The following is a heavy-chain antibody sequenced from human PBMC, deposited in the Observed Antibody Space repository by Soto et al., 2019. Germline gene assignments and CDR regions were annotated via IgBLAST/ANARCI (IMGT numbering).Heavy chain of an antibody. V-gene: IGHV3-53*01. CDR2: IYSGGST. CDR3: ARAPSIAARFPFYYYYGMDV. J-gene: IGHJ6*02. Sequence: GGSLRLSCAASGFTVSSNYMSCVRQAPGKGLEWVSVIYSGGSTYYADSVKGRFTISRDNSKNTLYLQMNSLRAEDTAVYYCARAPSIAARFPFYYYYGMDVWGQGTTVTVSS. D-gene: IGHD6-6*01. CDR1: GFTVSSNY.